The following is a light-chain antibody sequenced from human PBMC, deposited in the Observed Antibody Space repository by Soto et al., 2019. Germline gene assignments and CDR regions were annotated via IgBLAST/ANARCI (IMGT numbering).Light chain of an antibody. Sequence: QSVLTQPPSVSGAPGQRVTISCTGTSTDFVSYNRVSWYQQPPGTAPKLIIYEASNRPSGVPDRFSGSKSGNTASLTISGLQAADEADYYCSLYTSENTYVFGTATKVTVL. CDR1: STDFVSYNR. J-gene: IGLJ1*01. V-gene: IGLV2-18*01. CDR2: EAS. CDR3: SLYTSENTYV.